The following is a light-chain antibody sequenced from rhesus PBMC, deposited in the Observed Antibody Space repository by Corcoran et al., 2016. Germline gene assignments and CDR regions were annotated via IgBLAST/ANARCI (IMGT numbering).Light chain of an antibody. J-gene: IGKJ1*01. CDR1: QGINDW. Sequence: DIRMTQSPSSLSASVGDRVIITCRASQGINDWLAWYQQKPGKAPNLLIYRTSNLETGVPSRFSGSVSGTNFTLTISSLQPEDIATYCCQQHDSSPWTFGQGTKVEI. V-gene: IGKV1-69*01. CDR3: QQHDSSPWT. CDR2: RTS.